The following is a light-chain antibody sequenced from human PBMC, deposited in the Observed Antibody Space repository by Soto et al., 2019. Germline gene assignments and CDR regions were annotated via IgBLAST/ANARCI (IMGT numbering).Light chain of an antibody. J-gene: IGLJ1*01. CDR2: SNI. CDR3: AAWDDSLDGYV. V-gene: IGLV1-44*01. CDR1: SSNIGSNS. Sequence: QSVLTQPPSASGTPGQRVTISCSGSSSNIGSNSVNWYQHLPGTAPKLLIYSNIQRPSGVPDRFSGSKSGTSASLAISGLQSEDEADYYCAAWDDSLDGYVFGTGTKGTVL.